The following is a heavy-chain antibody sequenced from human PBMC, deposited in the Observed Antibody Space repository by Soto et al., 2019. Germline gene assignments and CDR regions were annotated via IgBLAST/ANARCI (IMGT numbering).Heavy chain of an antibody. V-gene: IGHV3-48*01. CDR1: GFTFSSYS. Sequence: PGGSLRLSCAASGFTFSSYSMNWVRQAPGKGLEWVSYISSSSTIYYADSVKGRFTISRDNAKNSLYLQMNSLRSEDTAVYYCARCPPSIAAAVYGMDVWGQGTTVTVSS. CDR2: ISSSSTI. J-gene: IGHJ6*02. D-gene: IGHD6-6*01. CDR3: ARCPPSIAAAVYGMDV.